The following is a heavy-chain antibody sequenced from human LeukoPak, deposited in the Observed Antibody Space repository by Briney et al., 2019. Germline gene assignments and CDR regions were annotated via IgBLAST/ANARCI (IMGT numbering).Heavy chain of an antibody. J-gene: IGHJ4*02. Sequence: SETLSLTCPVSGGSISSSSYYWGWIRQPPGKGLEWIGSIYYSGSTYYNPSLKSRVTISVDTSKNQFSLKLSSVTAADTAVYYCARRKDVVSDYWGQGTLVTVSS. V-gene: IGHV4-39*01. CDR2: IYYSGST. CDR1: GGSISSSSYY. CDR3: ARRKDVVSDY. D-gene: IGHD2-15*01.